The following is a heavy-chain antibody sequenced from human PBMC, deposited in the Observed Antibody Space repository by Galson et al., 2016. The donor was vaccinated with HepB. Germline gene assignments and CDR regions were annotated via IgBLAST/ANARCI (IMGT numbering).Heavy chain of an antibody. D-gene: IGHD1-7*01. CDR2: INSDGSRT. V-gene: IGHV3-74*01. Sequence: SLRLSCAASGFPFSNFWMHWVRQAPGKGLVWVSRINSDGSRTGYADSVKGRFTVSRDNTKNTVYLEMNSLRAEDTAVYYCRGWNFDIDYWGQGTLVSVSS. J-gene: IGHJ4*02. CDR1: GFPFSNFW. CDR3: RGWNFDIDY.